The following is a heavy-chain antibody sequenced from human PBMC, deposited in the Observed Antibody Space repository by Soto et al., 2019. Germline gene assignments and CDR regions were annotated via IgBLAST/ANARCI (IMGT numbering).Heavy chain of an antibody. D-gene: IGHD6-19*01. CDR1: GFSSSDYY. CDR2: SRNAAKDFAT. Sequence: QAGGSLRLSCAASGFSSSDYYIDWVRQAPGKGPEWVGRSRNAAKDFATEYAASVNGRFTISRDNSKNSLFLDLNSLKTEDTAVYYCARGSSGQAYDNYYGMDVWGQGTTVTVSS. CDR3: ARGSSGQAYDNYYGMDV. V-gene: IGHV3-72*01. J-gene: IGHJ6*02.